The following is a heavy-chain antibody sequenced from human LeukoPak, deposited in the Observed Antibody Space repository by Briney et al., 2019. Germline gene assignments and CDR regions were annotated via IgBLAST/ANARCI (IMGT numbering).Heavy chain of an antibody. CDR1: GFTFSSYA. CDR2: ISYDGSNK. J-gene: IGHJ4*02. CDR3: ARDSGSSWVNYFDY. V-gene: IGHV3-30-3*01. D-gene: IGHD6-6*01. Sequence: PGGSLRLSRAASGFTFSSYAMHWVRQAPGKGLEWVAVISYDGSNKYYADSVKGRFTISRDNSKNTLYLQMNSLRAEDTAVYYCARDSGSSWVNYFDYWGQGTLVTVSS.